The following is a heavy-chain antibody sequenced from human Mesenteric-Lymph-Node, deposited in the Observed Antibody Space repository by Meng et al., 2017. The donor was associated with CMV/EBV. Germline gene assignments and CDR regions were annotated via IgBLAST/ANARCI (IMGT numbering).Heavy chain of an antibody. Sequence: GESLKISCAASGFTFSSYGMHWVRQAPGKGLEWVAVIWYDGSNKYYADSVKGRFTISRDNSKNTLYLQMNSLRAEDSAVYYCARDVFFNGYGMDVWGQGTTVTVSS. CDR1: GFTFSSYG. D-gene: IGHD3-3*01. J-gene: IGHJ6*02. CDR2: IWYDGSNK. V-gene: IGHV3-33*01. CDR3: ARDVFFNGYGMDV.